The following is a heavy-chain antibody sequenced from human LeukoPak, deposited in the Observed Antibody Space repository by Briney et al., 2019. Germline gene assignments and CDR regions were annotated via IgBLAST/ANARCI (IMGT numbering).Heavy chain of an antibody. CDR2: INHSGST. J-gene: IGHJ4*02. CDR3: ARSGHYYDSSGYYRYRLDY. V-gene: IGHV4-34*01. Sequence: PSETLSLTCAVYGGSFSGYYWSWIRQPPGKGLEWTGEINHSGSTNYNPSLKSRVTISVDTSKNQFSLKLSSVTAADTAVYYCARSGHYYDSSGYYRYRLDYWGQGTLVTVSS. CDR1: GGSFSGYY. D-gene: IGHD3-22*01.